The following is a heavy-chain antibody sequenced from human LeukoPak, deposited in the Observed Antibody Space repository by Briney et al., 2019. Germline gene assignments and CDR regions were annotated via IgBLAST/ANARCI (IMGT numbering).Heavy chain of an antibody. CDR2: ISGSGGST. V-gene: IGHV3-23*01. J-gene: IGHJ4*02. CDR1: GFTFSSYA. D-gene: IGHD6-13*01. CDR3: AKEPYSSSWARYYFDY. Sequence: GGSLRLSCAASGFTFSSYAMSWVRQAPGKELEWVSAISGSGGSTYYADSVKGRFTISRDNSKNTLYLQMNSLRAEDTAVYYCAKEPYSSSWARYYFDYWGQGTLVTVSS.